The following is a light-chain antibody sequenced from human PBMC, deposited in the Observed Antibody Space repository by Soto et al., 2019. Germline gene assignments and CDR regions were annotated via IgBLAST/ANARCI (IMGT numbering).Light chain of an antibody. J-gene: IGLJ1*01. V-gene: IGLV2-14*01. CDR1: SSDVGGYNY. CDR2: DVS. Sequence: QSALTQPASVSRSPGQSITISCTGTSSDVGGYNYVSWYQQHPGKAPKLMIYDVSNRPSGVSNRFSGSKSGNTASLTISGLQAEDEADYYCSSYTSSSTVYVFGTGTKLTVL. CDR3: SSYTSSSTVYV.